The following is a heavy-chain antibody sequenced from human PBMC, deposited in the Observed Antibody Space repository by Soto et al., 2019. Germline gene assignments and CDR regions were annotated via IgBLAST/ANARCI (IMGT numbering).Heavy chain of an antibody. V-gene: IGHV4-4*07. D-gene: IGHD6-13*01. Sequence: SETLSLTCTVSGASMNSYHWSWIRQPAGKGLEWIGHIHSSGSTNYNPSLKSRVTMSVDTSKNQFSLRLMSLTAADTAVYYCARDQGVAAAGITWFDPWGQGSMVTVPS. CDR2: IHSSGST. J-gene: IGHJ5*02. CDR3: ARDQGVAAAGITWFDP. CDR1: GASMNSYH.